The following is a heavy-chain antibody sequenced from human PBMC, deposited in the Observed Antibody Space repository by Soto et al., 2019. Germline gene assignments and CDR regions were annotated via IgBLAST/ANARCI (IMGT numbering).Heavy chain of an antibody. CDR2: INHSGST. D-gene: IGHD6-19*01. V-gene: IGHV4-34*01. J-gene: IGHJ4*02. CDR3: TGQSVAGAIDY. Sequence: PSETLSLTCAVYGGSFSGYYGSWIRQPPGKGLEWIGEINHSGSTNYNPSLKSRITIKPYTSKNQFSLQLSSVTPEDTAVYYCTGQSVAGAIDYWGQGTPVTVSS. CDR1: GGSFSGYY.